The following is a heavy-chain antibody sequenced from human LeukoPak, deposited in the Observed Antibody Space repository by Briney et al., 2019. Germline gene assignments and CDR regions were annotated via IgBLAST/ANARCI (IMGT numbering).Heavy chain of an antibody. V-gene: IGHV3-53*01. CDR2: IYSGGST. Sequence: GGSLRLSRAASGFTVSSNYMSWVRQAPGKGLEWVSVIYSGGSTYYADSVKGRFTISGENSKNTLYLQMNSLRAEDTAVYYCARVKITWDYGDYYYYYYMDVWGKGTTVTVS. D-gene: IGHD4-17*01. CDR3: ARVKITWDYGDYYYYYYMDV. J-gene: IGHJ6*03. CDR1: GFTVSSNY.